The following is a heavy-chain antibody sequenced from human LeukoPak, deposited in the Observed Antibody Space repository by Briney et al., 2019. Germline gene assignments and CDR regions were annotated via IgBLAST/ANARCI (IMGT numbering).Heavy chain of an antibody. D-gene: IGHD5-12*01. Sequence: SETLSLTCGVSGGSISSGDYSWRWIRQPPGKGLEWIGYIYYTGSTQYNPSLKSRVTMSLDKSKNQLSLKLMSVTAADTAMYYCARGRGYGFFDPWGQGTLVAVSS. CDR2: IYYTGST. CDR1: GGSISSGDYS. V-gene: IGHV4-30-4*07. CDR3: ARGRGYGFFDP. J-gene: IGHJ5*02.